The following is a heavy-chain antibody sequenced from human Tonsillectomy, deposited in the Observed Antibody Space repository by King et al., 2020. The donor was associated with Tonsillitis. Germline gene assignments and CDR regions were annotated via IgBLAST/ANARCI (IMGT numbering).Heavy chain of an antibody. D-gene: IGHD1-26*01. CDR3: AKDWEPSIFCYLAS. V-gene: IGHV3-9*01. Sequence: VQLVESGGGLVQPGRSLRLSCAASGFTFDDYAMHWVRQAPGKGLEWVSGISWNSGSIGYADSVKGRFTISRDNAKNSLYLQVNSLRPEDTALYFCAKDWEPSIFCYLASWGQGTLVTVSS. J-gene: IGHJ4*02. CDR1: GFTFDDYA. CDR2: ISWNSGSI.